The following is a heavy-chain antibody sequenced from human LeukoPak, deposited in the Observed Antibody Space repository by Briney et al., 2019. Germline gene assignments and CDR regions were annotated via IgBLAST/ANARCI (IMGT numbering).Heavy chain of an antibody. Sequence: PGGSLRLSCAASGFTFSSYWVSWVRQAPGKGLEWLSVYSGGSTYYADSVKGRFTTSRDNSKNTLYLQMSSLRADDTAVYFCARGGDGYNFRFSAFDIWGQGTMVTVSS. CDR1: GFTFSSYW. D-gene: IGHD5-24*01. V-gene: IGHV3-53*01. J-gene: IGHJ3*02. CDR2: YSGGST. CDR3: ARGGDGYNFRFSAFDI.